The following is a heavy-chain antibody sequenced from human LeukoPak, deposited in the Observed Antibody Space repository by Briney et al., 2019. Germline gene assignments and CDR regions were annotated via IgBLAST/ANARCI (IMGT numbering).Heavy chain of an antibody. D-gene: IGHD2-15*01. V-gene: IGHV1-69*04. Sequence: SVKVSCKASGDTFIPYTFSWVRQAPGQGLEWIGRIIPSLDVANYAQKFQGRVTLSADRDTATTYMEVTSLRSEDTAMYYCARDHCSPGTCLGGHWGQGTLVTVSA. CDR1: GDTFIPYT. CDR2: IIPSLDVA. CDR3: ARDHCSPGTCLGGH. J-gene: IGHJ4*02.